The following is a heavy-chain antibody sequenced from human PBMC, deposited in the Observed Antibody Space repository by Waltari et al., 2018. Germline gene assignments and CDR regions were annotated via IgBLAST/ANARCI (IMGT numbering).Heavy chain of an antibody. CDR2: INAGNGNT. V-gene: IGHV1-3*01. CDR3: ARALSYDFWSGYQAALGDY. CDR1: GYTFTSYA. Sequence: QVQLVQSGAEVKKPGASVKVSCKASGYTFTSYAMHWVRQAPGQRLEWMGWINAGNGNTKYSQKFQGRVTSTRDTSASTAYMELSSLRSEDTAVYYCARALSYDFWSGYQAALGDYWGQGTLVTVSS. D-gene: IGHD3-3*01. J-gene: IGHJ4*02.